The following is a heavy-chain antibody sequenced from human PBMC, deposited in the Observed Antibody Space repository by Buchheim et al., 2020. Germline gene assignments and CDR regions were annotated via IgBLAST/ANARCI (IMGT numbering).Heavy chain of an antibody. V-gene: IGHV1-46*03. D-gene: IGHD2-15*01. Sequence: QVQLVQSGAEVKKPGASVKVSCKASGYTFTSYYMHWVRQAPGQGLEWMGIINPSGGSTSYAQKFQGRVTMTRDTSTSTVYMELSSLRSEDTAVYYCAREADRGYCSGGSCYSGVYGTDVWGQGTT. CDR2: INPSGGST. CDR1: GYTFTSYY. J-gene: IGHJ6*02. CDR3: AREADRGYCSGGSCYSGVYGTDV.